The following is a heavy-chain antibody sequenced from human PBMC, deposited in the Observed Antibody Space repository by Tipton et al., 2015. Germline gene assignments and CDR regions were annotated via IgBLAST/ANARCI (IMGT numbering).Heavy chain of an antibody. CDR2: IYYSGST. D-gene: IGHD3-16*02. Sequence: TLSLTCTVSGASISSSSYFWGWIRQSPGKGLEWIGYIYYSGSTNYNPSLKSRVTISVDTSKNQFSLKLSSVTAADTAVYYCARDTMLRLGELSLSVGSPSWRRSYYYGMDVWGQGTTVTVSS. J-gene: IGHJ6*02. CDR3: ARDTMLRLGELSLSVGSPSWRRSYYYGMDV. CDR1: GASISSSSYF. V-gene: IGHV4-61*01.